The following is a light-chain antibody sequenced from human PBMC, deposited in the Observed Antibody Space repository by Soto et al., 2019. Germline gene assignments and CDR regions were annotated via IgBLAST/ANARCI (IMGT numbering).Light chain of an antibody. J-gene: IGKJ4*01. Sequence: DIVMTQSPVSLPVTPGEPASISCRSSQSLLHSHGYTYLDWYLQKPGQSPQLLIYMGSTRASGVPDRFSGSGSGTDFTLKISRVEAEDVGVYYCMQALQTPLTFGGGTKEEIK. CDR2: MGS. V-gene: IGKV2-28*01. CDR1: QSLLHSHGYTY. CDR3: MQALQTPLT.